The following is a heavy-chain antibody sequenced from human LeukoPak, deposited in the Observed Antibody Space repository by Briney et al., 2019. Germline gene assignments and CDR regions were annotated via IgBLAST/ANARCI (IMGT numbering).Heavy chain of an antibody. J-gene: IGHJ4*02. CDR3: ARDRDILGSTFFDK. D-gene: IGHD5-12*01. Sequence: GASVKVSCKASGYTFTAYYMHWVRQAPGQGLERMGWINSNSGGSNYAQKFQGRVTMTRDTSISTVYMDLSRLRSDDTAVYYCARDRDILGSTFFDKWGQGTLVTVSS. CDR2: INSNSGGS. V-gene: IGHV1-2*02. CDR1: GYTFTAYY.